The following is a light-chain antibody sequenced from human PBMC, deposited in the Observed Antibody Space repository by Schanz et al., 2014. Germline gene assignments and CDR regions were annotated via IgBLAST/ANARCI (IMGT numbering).Light chain of an antibody. CDR2: GAS. Sequence: EIVLTQSPATLSLSPGERATLSCRASQSVSSYLAWYQQKPGQAPRLLIYGASTRATGVAARISGGGSGTEFTLTISSLQSEDFAVYYCQQYKSWPPKLTFGQGTRVEIK. CDR3: QQYKSWPPKLT. J-gene: IGKJ1*01. V-gene: IGKV3-15*01. CDR1: QSVSSY.